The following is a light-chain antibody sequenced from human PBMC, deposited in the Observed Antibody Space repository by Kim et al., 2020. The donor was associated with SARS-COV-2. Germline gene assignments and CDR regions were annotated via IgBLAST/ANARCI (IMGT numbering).Light chain of an antibody. V-gene: IGLV2-14*03. CDR2: DVT. CDR3: SSFTTSTTWV. Sequence: QSALTQPAFVSGSPGQSITISCTGTSSDVGAYNYVSWFQQYPGKAPKLMIYDVTNRPSGVSNRFSGSKSGNTASLTISGLQAEDESDYYCSSFTTSTTWVFGGGTKLTVL. J-gene: IGLJ2*01. CDR1: SSDVGAYNY.